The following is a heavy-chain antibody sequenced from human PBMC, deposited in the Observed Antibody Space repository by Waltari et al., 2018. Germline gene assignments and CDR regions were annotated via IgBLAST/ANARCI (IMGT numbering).Heavy chain of an antibody. CDR3: ASRLES. CDR1: GFTFSDYE. Sequence: EVQLVESGGGLVQRGGSLRLSCTGSGFTFSDYEMNWVRQAPGKGLEWIAYIGPSGTTRYYADSVKGRFTISRDNSKNTLYLQMNSLRAEDTAVYYCASRLESWGQGTLVTVSS. CDR2: IGPSGTTR. J-gene: IGHJ4*02. V-gene: IGHV3-48*03.